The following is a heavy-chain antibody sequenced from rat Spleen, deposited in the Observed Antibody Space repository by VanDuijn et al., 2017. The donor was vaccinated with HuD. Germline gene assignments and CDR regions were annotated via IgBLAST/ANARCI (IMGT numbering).Heavy chain of an antibody. V-gene: IGHV5-29*01. J-gene: IGHJ1*01. CDR3: ARAGYLRDWYFDF. Sequence: EVQLVESDGGLVQPGRSLKLSCAASGFTFTDFYIAWVRQAPTKGLEWVATISYDGSDTSYRDSVKGRFSISRDDAKSTLYLQMDSLRSEDTATYHCARAGYLRDWYFDFWGPGTMVTVSS. D-gene: IGHD2-2*01. CDR1: GFTFTDFY. CDR2: ISYDGSDT.